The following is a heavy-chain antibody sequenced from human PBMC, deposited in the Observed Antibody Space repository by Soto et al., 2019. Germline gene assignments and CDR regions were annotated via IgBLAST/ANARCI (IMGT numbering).Heavy chain of an antibody. J-gene: IGHJ4*02. V-gene: IGHV3-30*18. CDR1: GFTFRDYG. CDR3: AKGSSSWYYPHLDY. Sequence: QVQLAESGGGVVQPGRSLRLSCVASGFTFRDYGMHWVRQAPGKGLEWLTIISSDGSSQNYADSVKGRFTISRDNSKNTLYLQMNSLRVEDTAMYYCAKGSSSWYYPHLDYWGQGTLVTVSS. D-gene: IGHD6-13*01. CDR2: ISSDGSSQ.